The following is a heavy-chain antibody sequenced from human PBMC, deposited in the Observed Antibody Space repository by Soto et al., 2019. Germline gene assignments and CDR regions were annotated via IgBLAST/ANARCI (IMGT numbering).Heavy chain of an antibody. CDR1: GGCIRSYY. CDR3: ASTPTMVRGIIMGPNWFDP. CDR2: IYYSGGT. J-gene: IGHJ5*02. V-gene: IGHV4-59*08. D-gene: IGHD3-10*01. Sequence: SETLSLTCTVSGGCIRSYYWSWIRQPPGKGLEWIGYIYYSGGTNYNPSLKSRVTMSLDTSKNQFSLKLSSVTAADTAVYYCASTPTMVRGIIMGPNWFDPWGRGTLVTVSS.